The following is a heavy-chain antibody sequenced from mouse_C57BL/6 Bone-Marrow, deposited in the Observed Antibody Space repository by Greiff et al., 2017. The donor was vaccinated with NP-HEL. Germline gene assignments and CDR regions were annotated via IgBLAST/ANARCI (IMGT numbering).Heavy chain of an antibody. CDR1: GYTFTSYW. CDR2: IYPGSGST. Sequence: QVQLQQPGAELVKPGASVKMSCKASGYTFTSYWITWVKQRPGQGLEWIGDIYPGSGSTNYNEKFKSKATLTVDTSSSTAYMQLSSLTSEDSAVYYCARWKRNDYGSSYDAMDYWGQGTSVTVSS. J-gene: IGHJ4*01. D-gene: IGHD1-1*01. V-gene: IGHV1-55*01. CDR3: ARWKRNDYGSSYDAMDY.